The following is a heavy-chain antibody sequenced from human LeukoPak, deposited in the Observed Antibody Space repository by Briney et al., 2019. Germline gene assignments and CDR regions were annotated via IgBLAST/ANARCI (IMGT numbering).Heavy chain of an antibody. V-gene: IGHV3-9*01. CDR1: GFSFDDFA. CDR2: ISWNSASI. CDR3: ARGPLATWAAIDS. J-gene: IGHJ4*02. Sequence: GRSLRLSCVVSGFSFDDFAMHWVRQAPGKGLEWVSGISWNSASIGYADSVKGRFTISRDNAKKSLYLQMNSLRTEDTAFYYCARGPLATWAAIDSWGQGTLVTVSS. D-gene: IGHD5-12*01.